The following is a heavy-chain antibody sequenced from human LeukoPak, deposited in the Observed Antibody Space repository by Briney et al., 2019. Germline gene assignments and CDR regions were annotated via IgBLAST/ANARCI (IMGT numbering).Heavy chain of an antibody. D-gene: IGHD1-26*01. V-gene: IGHV4-59*01. CDR2: IYYSGST. Sequence: PSGTLSLTCTVSGGSISSYYWSWIRQPPGKGLEWIGYIYYSGSTNYNPSLKSRVTISVDTSKNQFSLKLSSVTAADTAVYYCARCIVGATTSFDYWGQGTLVTVSS. CDR1: GGSISSYY. CDR3: ARCIVGATTSFDY. J-gene: IGHJ4*02.